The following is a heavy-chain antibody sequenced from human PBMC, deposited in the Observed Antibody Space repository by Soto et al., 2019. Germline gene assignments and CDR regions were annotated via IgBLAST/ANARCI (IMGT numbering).Heavy chain of an antibody. CDR1: GFTFDDYA. CDR2: ISWNSGSI. J-gene: IGHJ6*02. D-gene: IGHD3-10*01. CDR3: AKDRRGGGDYYYYGMDV. V-gene: IGHV3-9*01. Sequence: EVQLVESGGGLVQPGRSLRLSCAASGFTFDDYAMHWVRQAPGKGLEWVSGISWNSGSIGYADSVKGRFTISRDNAKNSLYLQMNSLRAEDTALYYCAKDRRGGGDYYYYGMDVWGQGTTVTVSS.